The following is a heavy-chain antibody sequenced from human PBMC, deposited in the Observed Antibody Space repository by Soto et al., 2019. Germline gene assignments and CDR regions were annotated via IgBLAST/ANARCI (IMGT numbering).Heavy chain of an antibody. CDR2: ISSSGGNT. J-gene: IGHJ4*02. D-gene: IGHD1-26*01. Sequence: PGGSLRLSCAASGFTFSSYAMSWVRQAPGKGLDWDSCISSSGGNTYYADSVKGRFNISRDNSKNTLYLQMNSLRAEDKAIYYCAKDREGGDYWGQGALVTVSS. V-gene: IGHV3-23*01. CDR1: GFTFSSYA. CDR3: AKDREGGDY.